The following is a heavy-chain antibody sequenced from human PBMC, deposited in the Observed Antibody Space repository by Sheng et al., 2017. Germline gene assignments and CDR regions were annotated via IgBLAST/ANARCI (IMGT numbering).Heavy chain of an antibody. Sequence: QVQLVESGGGVVQPGRSLRLSCAASGFTFSSYAMHWVRQAPGKGLEWVAVISYDGSNKYYADSVKGRFTISRDNSKNTLYLQMNSLRAEDTAVYYCARDNNITPGWFDPWGQGTLVTVSS. CDR1: GFTFSSYA. CDR3: ARDNNITPGWFDP. CDR2: ISYDGSNK. J-gene: IGHJ5*02. V-gene: IGHV3-30-3*01. D-gene: IGHD3-10*01.